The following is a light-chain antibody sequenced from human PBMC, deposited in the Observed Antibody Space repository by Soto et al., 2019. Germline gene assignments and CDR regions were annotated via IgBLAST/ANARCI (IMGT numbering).Light chain of an antibody. CDR3: LLYRGGTSV. CDR2: NTD. V-gene: IGLV7-43*01. CDR1: AGAVTRNSF. Sequence: QTVVTQEPSLTVSPGGTVTVTCASSAGAVTRNSFASWFQQKSGQAPRALISNTDDKLSWTPARFSGSVLGGKAALTLSGVQPEDEADYYCLLYRGGTSVFGGGTKLTVL. J-gene: IGLJ3*02.